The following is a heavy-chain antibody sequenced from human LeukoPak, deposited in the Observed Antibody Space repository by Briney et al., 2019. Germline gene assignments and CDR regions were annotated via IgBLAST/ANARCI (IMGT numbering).Heavy chain of an antibody. CDR2: INHSGST. J-gene: IGHJ4*02. CDR1: GGSFSGYY. CDR3: ARAVSGRKIDY. V-gene: IGHV4-34*01. Sequence: SETLSLTCAVYGGSFSGYYWSWIRQPPGKGLEWIGEINHSGSTNYNPSLKSRVTISVDTSKNQFSLKLSSVTAAGTAVYYCARAVSGRKIDYWGQGPLVTVSS. D-gene: IGHD1-26*01.